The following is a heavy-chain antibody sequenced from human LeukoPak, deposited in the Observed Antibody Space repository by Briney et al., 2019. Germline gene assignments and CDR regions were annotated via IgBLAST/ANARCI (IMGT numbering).Heavy chain of an antibody. Sequence: GGSLRLSCAASGFSFSDSYISWIRQAPRKGLEWVSYISSSGSIIHYADSVKGRFTISRDNAKNSLFLLMNSLRAEDTAVYYCARGVKYYSYYLDVWGKGTTVTVSS. J-gene: IGHJ6*03. CDR3: ARGVKYYSYYLDV. V-gene: IGHV3-11*01. CDR2: ISSSGSII. CDR1: GFSFSDSY.